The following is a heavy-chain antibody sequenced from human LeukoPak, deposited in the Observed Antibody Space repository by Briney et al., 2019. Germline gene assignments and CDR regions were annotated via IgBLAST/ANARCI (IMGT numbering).Heavy chain of an antibody. V-gene: IGHV4-39*07. D-gene: IGHD3-22*01. CDR2: IYYSGST. CDR1: GGSISSSSYY. Sequence: PSETLSLTCTVSGGSISSSSYYWGWIRQPPGKGLEWIGSIYYSGSTYYNPSLKSRVPMSVDTSKNQFSLKLSSVTAADTAVYYCARVMYYYDGLDYWGQGTLVTVSS. CDR3: ARVMYYYDGLDY. J-gene: IGHJ4*02.